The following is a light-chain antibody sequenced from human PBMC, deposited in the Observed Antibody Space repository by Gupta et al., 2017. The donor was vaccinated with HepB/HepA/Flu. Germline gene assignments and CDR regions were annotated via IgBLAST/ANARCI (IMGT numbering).Light chain of an antibody. CDR1: SDINVGSYN. CDR3: LICPSNVRV. J-gene: IGLJ3*02. V-gene: IGLV5-37*01. Sequence: QPVLTQPPSSSASPGESARLTCTLPSDINVGSYNIYWYQQNPGSPPRYLLYYYSDSDKGQGSGVPRRFSGSNDASANTGILLLSGLQSEDEADYYCLICPSNVRVFGGGTKLTVL. CDR2: YYSDSDK.